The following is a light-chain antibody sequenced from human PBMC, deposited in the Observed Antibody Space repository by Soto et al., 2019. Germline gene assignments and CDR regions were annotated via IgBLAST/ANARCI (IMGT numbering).Light chain of an antibody. CDR1: SSDVGSYNL. Sequence: QSALTQPASVAGSPGQSITISCTGTSSDVGSYNLVSWYQQHPDKAPKLIISEGSNRPSGVSNRFSGSKSGNTASLTISGLQAEDEADYYCCSYAGSNTYVFGTGTKLTVL. CDR3: CSYAGSNTYV. J-gene: IGLJ1*01. V-gene: IGLV2-23*01. CDR2: EGS.